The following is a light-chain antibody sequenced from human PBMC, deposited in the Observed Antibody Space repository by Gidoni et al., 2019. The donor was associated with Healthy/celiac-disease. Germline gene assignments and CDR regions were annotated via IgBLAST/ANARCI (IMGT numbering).Light chain of an antibody. CDR1: QSVSSSY. CDR3: QQYGSSPRT. J-gene: IGKJ1*01. V-gene: IGKV3-20*01. Sequence: EIVLTQSPGTLSLSPGERATLSCRASQSVSSSYLAWYQQKPGQAPGLLIYGASSRATGIPDRFSGSVSGTDFTLTISRLEPEDFAVCYCQQYGSSPRTFGQGTKVEIK. CDR2: GAS.